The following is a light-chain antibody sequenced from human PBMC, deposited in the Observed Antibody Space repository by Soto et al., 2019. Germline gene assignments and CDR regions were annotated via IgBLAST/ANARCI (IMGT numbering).Light chain of an antibody. CDR1: SSNIGSNY. Sequence: QSVLTQPPSASGTPGQRVTISCSGSSSNIGSNYVYWYQQLPGTAPKLLIYSNNQRPSGVPARFSGAKSATSASLAISGVRSEDEADDYCAAWDASLSGPWVFGGGTKLTVL. V-gene: IGLV1-47*02. CDR2: SNN. CDR3: AAWDASLSGPWV. J-gene: IGLJ3*02.